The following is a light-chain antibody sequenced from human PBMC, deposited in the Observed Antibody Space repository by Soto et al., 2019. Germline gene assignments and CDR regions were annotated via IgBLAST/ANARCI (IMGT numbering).Light chain of an antibody. CDR3: QQSYSSPPT. V-gene: IGKV1-39*01. CDR1: QSIRNY. CDR2: TAS. Sequence: DIQMTQSPSSLSASVGDRVTITCRASQSIRNYLNWYQQKPGKAPKVLIYTASSLQSGAPSRFSGSGSGTDFTLSIGRLQPEDFATYYCQQSYSSPPTFGQGTMVDNK. J-gene: IGKJ1*01.